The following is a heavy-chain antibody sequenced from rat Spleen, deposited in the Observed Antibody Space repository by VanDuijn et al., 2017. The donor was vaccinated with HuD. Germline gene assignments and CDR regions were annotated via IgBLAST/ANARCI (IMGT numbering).Heavy chain of an antibody. V-gene: IGHV5-7*01. J-gene: IGHJ3*01. Sequence: EVQLVESGGGLVQPGRSLKLSCAASGFTFSDYNMAWVRQAPKKGLEWVATISYDGRSTYYRDSVKGRFTISRDNAKSTLYLQMDSLRSEDTATYYCARRGDPNWFAYWGQGTLVTVSS. CDR3: ARRGDPNWFAY. CDR2: ISYDGRST. CDR1: GFTFSDYN.